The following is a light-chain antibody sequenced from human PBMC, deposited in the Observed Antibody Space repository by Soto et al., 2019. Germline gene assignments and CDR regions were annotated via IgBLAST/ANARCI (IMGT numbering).Light chain of an antibody. CDR3: SSFTATKTVV. CDR1: SSDVGGHNY. Sequence: QSALTQPASVSGSPGQSITISCPGTSSDVGGHNYVSWYQQHPGKAPKLMIYEVTNRPSGVSNRFSASKSGNTASLTISGLQAEDEADYYCSSFTATKTVVFGGGTKLTVL. J-gene: IGLJ3*02. CDR2: EVT. V-gene: IGLV2-14*01.